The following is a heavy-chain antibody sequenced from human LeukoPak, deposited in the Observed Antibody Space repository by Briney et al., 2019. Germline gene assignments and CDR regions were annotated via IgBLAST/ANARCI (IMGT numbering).Heavy chain of an antibody. Sequence: PSETLSLTCTVSGGSISSSRYYWGWIRQPPGKGLEWIGSIYYSGSPYYNPSLKSRVTISVDTSKNQFSLKLSSVTAADTAVYYCVRQSNSEDGYFDYWGQGTLVTVSS. CDR3: VRQSNSEDGYFDY. CDR2: IYYSGSP. J-gene: IGHJ4*02. V-gene: IGHV4-39*01. D-gene: IGHD2/OR15-2a*01. CDR1: GGSISSSRYY.